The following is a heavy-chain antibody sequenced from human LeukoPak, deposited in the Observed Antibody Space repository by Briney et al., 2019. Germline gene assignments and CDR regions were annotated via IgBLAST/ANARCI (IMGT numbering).Heavy chain of an antibody. Sequence: SETLSLTCTVSGGSISSYYRNWIRQPPGKGLEWVGYIYNSGGTNYNTSLKSRVTISVDTSKNQFSLKLSSVTAADTAVYYCARALYYYGSGNQFYFDYWGQGTLVTVSS. D-gene: IGHD3-10*01. V-gene: IGHV4-59*01. CDR1: GGSISSYY. CDR2: IYNSGGT. J-gene: IGHJ4*02. CDR3: ARALYYYGSGNQFYFDY.